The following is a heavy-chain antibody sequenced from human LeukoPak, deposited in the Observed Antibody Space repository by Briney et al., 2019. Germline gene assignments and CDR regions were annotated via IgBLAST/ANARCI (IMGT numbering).Heavy chain of an antibody. J-gene: IGHJ6*03. D-gene: IGHD2-15*01. Sequence: SETQSLTCAVYGGSFSGYYWSWIRQPPGKGLEWIGEINHSGSTNYNPSPKSRVTISVDTSKNQFSLKLSSVTAADTAVYYCARGHGYCSGGSCYSQSPRFGYYYMDVWGKGTTVTVSS. V-gene: IGHV4-34*01. CDR2: INHSGST. CDR1: GGSFSGYY. CDR3: ARGHGYCSGGSCYSQSPRFGYYYMDV.